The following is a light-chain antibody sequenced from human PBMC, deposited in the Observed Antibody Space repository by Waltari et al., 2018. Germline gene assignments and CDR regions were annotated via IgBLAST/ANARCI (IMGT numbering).Light chain of an antibody. CDR1: RSVLDNSNNKNY. V-gene: IGKV4-1*01. CDR2: WRS. CDR3: QQYYSSPIS. J-gene: IGKJ5*01. Sequence: EIVMTQSPDSLAVSLGERAAINCKSSRSVLDNSNNKNYLAWYQQKPRQPPKLLINWRSCRESGVPDRFSGSGSGTDFTRTISSLQAEDVAVYYCQQYYSSPISFGQGTRLEIK.